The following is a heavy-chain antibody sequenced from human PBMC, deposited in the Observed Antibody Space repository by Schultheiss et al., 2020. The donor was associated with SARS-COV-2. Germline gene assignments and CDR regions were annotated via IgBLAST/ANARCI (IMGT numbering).Heavy chain of an antibody. D-gene: IGHD4-11*01. CDR1: GFTFSSYS. Sequence: GGSLRLSCAASGFTFSSYSMNWVRQAPGKGLEWVSYISSSSSTIYYADSVKGRFTISRDNAKNSLYLQMNSLRDEDTAVYYCARAERTVTLFYYYYGMDVWGQGTTVTVSS. CDR3: ARAERTVTLFYYYYGMDV. CDR2: ISSSSSTI. J-gene: IGHJ6*02. V-gene: IGHV3-48*02.